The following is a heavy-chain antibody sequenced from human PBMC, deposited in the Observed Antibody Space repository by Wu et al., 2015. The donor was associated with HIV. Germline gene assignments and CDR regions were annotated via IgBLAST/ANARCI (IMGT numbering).Heavy chain of an antibody. J-gene: IGHJ4*02. Sequence: QVQLVQSGIEVKKPGASVKVSCKASGYTFKKYSISWVRQAPGQGLEWLGWIGSYNGNTNYAQNFRGKVAMTTDTSTSTAYLELKTLRSDDTAVYYCARGSSNYFERGAFFDSWARERWSSSPQ. CDR2: IGSYNGNT. CDR3: ARGSSNYFERGAFFDS. V-gene: IGHV1-18*01. CDR1: GYTFKKYS. D-gene: IGHD3-10*01.